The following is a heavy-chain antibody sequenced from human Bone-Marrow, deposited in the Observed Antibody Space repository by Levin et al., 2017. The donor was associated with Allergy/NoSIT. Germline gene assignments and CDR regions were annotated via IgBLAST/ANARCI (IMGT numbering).Heavy chain of an antibody. CDR3: ASHGGYCSGGSCSPAYSSSGLDV. J-gene: IGHJ6*02. D-gene: IGHD2-15*01. CDR2: IKQDGSEK. V-gene: IGHV3-7*01. Sequence: GESLKISCAASGFTFSSYWMSWVRQAPGKGLEWVANIKQDGSEKYYADSVKGRFTISRDNAKNSLYLQMNSLRAEDTAVYYCASHGGYCSGGSCSPAYSSSGLDVWAPGPTVPVSS. CDR1: GFTFSSYW.